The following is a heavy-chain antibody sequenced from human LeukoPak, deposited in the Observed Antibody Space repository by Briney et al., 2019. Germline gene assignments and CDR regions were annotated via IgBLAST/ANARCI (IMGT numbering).Heavy chain of an antibody. J-gene: IGHJ4*02. CDR2: IRYDGSNK. CDR1: GFPFSSYG. CDR3: ARIITMIVVAGGY. D-gene: IGHD3-22*01. Sequence: GGSLRLSCAASGFPFSSYGMHWVRQATGRGLEWVAFIRYDGSNKYYADSVKSRFTVSRDNSKNTLYLQMNSLRAGDTAVYYCARIITMIVVAGGYWSQGTLVTVSS. V-gene: IGHV3-30*02.